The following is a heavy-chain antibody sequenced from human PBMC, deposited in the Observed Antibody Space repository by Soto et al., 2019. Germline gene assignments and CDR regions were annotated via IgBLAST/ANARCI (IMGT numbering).Heavy chain of an antibody. Sequence: ASVKVYCKASGYTFTSYAMHWGRQAPGQRLEWMGWINAGNGNTKYSQKFQGRVTITRDTSASTAYMELSSLRSEDTAVYYCARGGIFDSSGYYYFSAFDIWGQGTMVTVSS. D-gene: IGHD3-22*01. CDR3: ARGGIFDSSGYYYFSAFDI. V-gene: IGHV1-3*01. CDR2: INAGNGNT. CDR1: GYTFTSYA. J-gene: IGHJ3*02.